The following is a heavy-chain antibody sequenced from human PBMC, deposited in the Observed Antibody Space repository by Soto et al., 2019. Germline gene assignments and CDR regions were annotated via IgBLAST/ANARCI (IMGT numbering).Heavy chain of an antibody. Sequence: QVQLQESGPGLVEPSETLSLTCTVSGGSISSYYWSWIRQPPGKGLEWIGYIYYSGSTNYNPSLKSRVTISVDTSKNQFSLKRSSVTAADTAVYYCARDGLGDAFDIWGQGTMVTVSS. CDR3: ARDGLGDAFDI. J-gene: IGHJ3*02. CDR1: GGSISSYY. CDR2: IYYSGST. V-gene: IGHV4-59*01. D-gene: IGHD3-10*01.